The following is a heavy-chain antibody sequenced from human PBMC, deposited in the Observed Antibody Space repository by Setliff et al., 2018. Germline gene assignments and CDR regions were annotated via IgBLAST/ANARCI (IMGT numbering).Heavy chain of an antibody. CDR3: VRARTAYSYGLDV. J-gene: IGHJ6*02. V-gene: IGHV4-59*01. CDR2: IYHNGNT. Sequence: PAETLSLTCTVSGGSISPYVWSWIRPPPGKGLEWIGYIYHNGNTNFNPSLKTRVTMSVDTSKNQFALNLRSVTAADAAVYYCVRARTAYSYGLDVWGQGTTVTVS. D-gene: IGHD5-18*01. CDR1: GGSISPYV.